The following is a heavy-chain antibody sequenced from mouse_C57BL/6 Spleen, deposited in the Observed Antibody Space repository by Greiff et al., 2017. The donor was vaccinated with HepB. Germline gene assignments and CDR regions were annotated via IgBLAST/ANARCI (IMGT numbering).Heavy chain of an antibody. Sequence: EVQLQQSGPELVKPGASVKISCKASGYTFTDYYMNWVKQSHGKSLEWIGDINPNNGGTSYNQKFKGKATLTVDKSSSTAYMALRSLTSEDSAVYYCARAPLVLRYHWYFDVWGTGTTVTVSS. CDR2: INPNNGGT. V-gene: IGHV1-26*01. J-gene: IGHJ1*03. D-gene: IGHD1-1*01. CDR3: ARAPLVLRYHWYFDV. CDR1: GYTFTDYY.